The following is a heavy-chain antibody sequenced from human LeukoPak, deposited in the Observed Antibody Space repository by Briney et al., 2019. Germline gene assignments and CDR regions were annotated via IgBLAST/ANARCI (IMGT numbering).Heavy chain of an antibody. CDR2: IYYSGRT. V-gene: IGHV4-39*07. D-gene: IGHD1-26*01. J-gene: IGHJ3*02. CDR1: GDSISSGGYY. CDR3: ARDYSGSSLDAFDI. Sequence: PSETLSLTCSVSGDSISSGGYYWGWIRQPPGKGLEWIGSIYYSGRTSHNPSLKSRVTISVDTSKNQFSLKLSSVTAADTAVYYCARDYSGSSLDAFDIWGQGTMVTVSS.